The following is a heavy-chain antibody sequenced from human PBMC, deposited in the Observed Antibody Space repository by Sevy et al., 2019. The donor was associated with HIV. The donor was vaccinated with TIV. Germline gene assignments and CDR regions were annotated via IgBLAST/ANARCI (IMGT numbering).Heavy chain of an antibody. D-gene: IGHD3-9*01. J-gene: IGHJ4*02. CDR2: IKHDGSEK. V-gene: IGHV3-7*01. CDR3: ARLPTGLQSFNYLLSTYFDS. CDR1: GFSFNNHW. Sequence: GGSLRLSCAASGFSFNNHWMSWVRQAPEKGLEWVANIKHDGSEKYYADSLEGRFAVSRDNAKNSLFLQINSLRVEDTPVYFCARLPTGLQSFNYLLSTYFDSWGQGTLVTVSS.